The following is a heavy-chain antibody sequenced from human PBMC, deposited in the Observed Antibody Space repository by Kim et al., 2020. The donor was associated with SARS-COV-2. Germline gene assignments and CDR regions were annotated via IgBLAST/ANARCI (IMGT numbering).Heavy chain of an antibody. D-gene: IGHD3-16*01. V-gene: IGHV1-8*01. Sequence: ASVKVSCKASGYTFTSYEINWVRQATGQGLEWMGWMNPTSGDTGSAQKFQGRVTMTRDTSISTAYLELSSLRSEDTAVYYCARNYKEYWSLGDDAFDVWGQGTKVTVSS. CDR1: GYTFTSYE. CDR3: ARNYKEYWSLGDDAFDV. CDR2: MNPTSGDT. J-gene: IGHJ3*01.